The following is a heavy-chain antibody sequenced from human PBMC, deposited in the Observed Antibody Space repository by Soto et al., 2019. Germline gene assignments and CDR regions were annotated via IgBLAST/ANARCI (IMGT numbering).Heavy chain of an antibody. D-gene: IGHD6-13*01. Sequence: ASVKVSCKASGGTFSSYTISWVRQAPGQGLEWMGRIIPILGIANYAQKFQGRVTITADESTSTAYMELSSLRSEDTAVYYCARHQSGLAAAGPSYYYYYGMDVWGQGTTVTVSS. V-gene: IGHV1-69*02. CDR3: ARHQSGLAAAGPSYYYYYGMDV. CDR1: GGTFSSYT. CDR2: IIPILGIA. J-gene: IGHJ6*02.